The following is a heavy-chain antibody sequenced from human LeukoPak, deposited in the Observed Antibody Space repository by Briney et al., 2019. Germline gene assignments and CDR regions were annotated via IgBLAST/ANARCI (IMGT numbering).Heavy chain of an antibody. CDR1: GLTFSSYN. D-gene: IGHD6-19*01. CDR2: ISNSGSMI. V-gene: IGHV3-48*02. Sequence: GGSLRLSCAVSGLTFSSYNMNWVRQAPGKGLEWVSYISNSGSMIYYADSVRGRFTLSRDNAKNSLYLQMNSLRDEDTAVYYCARGPISGWSADYWGQGTLVTVSS. J-gene: IGHJ4*02. CDR3: ARGPISGWSADY.